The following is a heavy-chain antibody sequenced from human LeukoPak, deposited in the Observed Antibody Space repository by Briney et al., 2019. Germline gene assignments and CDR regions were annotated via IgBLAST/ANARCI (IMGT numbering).Heavy chain of an antibody. CDR3: SVDYGDSGGAFDI. Sequence: PGGSLRLSCAASGFTFSDYYMSWIRQAPGKGLEWVSYISSSGSTIYYVDSVKGRFTISRDNAKNSLYLQMNSLRAEDTAVYYCSVDYGDSGGAFDIWGQGTMVTVSS. V-gene: IGHV3-11*01. D-gene: IGHD4-17*01. J-gene: IGHJ3*02. CDR1: GFTFSDYY. CDR2: ISSSGSTI.